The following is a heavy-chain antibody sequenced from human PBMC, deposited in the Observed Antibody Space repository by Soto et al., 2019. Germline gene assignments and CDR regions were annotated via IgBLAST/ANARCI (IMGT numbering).Heavy chain of an antibody. D-gene: IGHD5-12*01. CDR3: ARDLSPSRDGYNPPAGNY. CDR2: ISSSSSYT. J-gene: IGHJ4*02. Sequence: PGGSLRLSCAASGFTFSDYYMSWIRQAPGKGLEWVSYISSSSSYTNYADSVKGRFTISGDNAKNSLYLQMNSLRAEDTAVYYCARDLSPSRDGYNPPAGNYWGQGTLVTVSS. V-gene: IGHV3-11*05. CDR1: GFTFSDYY.